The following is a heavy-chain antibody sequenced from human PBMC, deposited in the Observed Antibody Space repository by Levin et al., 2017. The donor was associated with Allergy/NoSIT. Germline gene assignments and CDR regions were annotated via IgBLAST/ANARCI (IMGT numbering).Heavy chain of an antibody. CDR3: AKDVVFGTSSWSLDF. V-gene: IGHV3-30*18. CDR1: GFSFRSFG. Sequence: LSLTCAASGFSFRSFGMHWVRQAPGKGLDWVAVISYDAGEKYYADSVKGRFTISRDNTKNTLYLQMNSLRSEDAAVYYCAKDVVFGTSSWSLDFWGQGSLVTVSS. D-gene: IGHD6-13*01. CDR2: ISYDAGEK. J-gene: IGHJ4*02.